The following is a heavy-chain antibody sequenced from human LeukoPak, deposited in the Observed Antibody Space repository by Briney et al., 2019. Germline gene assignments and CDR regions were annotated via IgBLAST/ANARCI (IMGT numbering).Heavy chain of an antibody. Sequence: ASGPLSCTPAVYMFTFYWIHWVRQAPGQGREGRGFINPNSGSTYYAQKFQRRVTMTSDTSISTAYLELSSLTSDDTAVYYCAREMRPATTTLVAYWGQGTLVTVSS. CDR3: AREMRPATTTLVAY. V-gene: IGHV1-2*02. CDR1: VYMFTFYW. D-gene: IGHD1-1*01. CDR2: INPNSGST. J-gene: IGHJ4*02.